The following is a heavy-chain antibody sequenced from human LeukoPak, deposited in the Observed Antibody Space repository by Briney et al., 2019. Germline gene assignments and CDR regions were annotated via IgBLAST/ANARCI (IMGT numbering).Heavy chain of an antibody. CDR2: ISGSGGST. CDR1: GGSISSSSYY. Sequence: ETLALTCTVSGGSISSSSYYWGWIRQAPGKGLEWVSVISGSGGSTNYADSVKGRFTISRDNTKNTLYLQMNSLRAEDAAVYYCARTGSSGFSTMGYWGQGTLVTVSS. V-gene: IGHV3-23*01. D-gene: IGHD3-22*01. CDR3: ARTGSSGFSTMGY. J-gene: IGHJ4*02.